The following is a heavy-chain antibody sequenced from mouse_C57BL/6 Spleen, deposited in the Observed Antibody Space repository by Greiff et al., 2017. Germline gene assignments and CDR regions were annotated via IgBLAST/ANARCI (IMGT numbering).Heavy chain of an antibody. D-gene: IGHD2-4*01. CDR1: GYSFTDYN. J-gene: IGHJ2*01. V-gene: IGHV1-39*01. CDR2: INPNYGTT. Sequence: VHVKQSGPELVKPGASVKISCKASGYSFTDYNMNWVKQSNGKSLEWIGVINPNYGTTSYNQKFKGKATLTVDQSSSTAYMQHNSLTSEDSAVYYCARSGDYDYYFDYWGQGTTLTVSS. CDR3: ARSGDYDYYFDY.